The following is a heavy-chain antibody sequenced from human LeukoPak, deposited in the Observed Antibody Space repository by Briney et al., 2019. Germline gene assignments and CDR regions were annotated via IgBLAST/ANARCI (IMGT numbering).Heavy chain of an antibody. Sequence: SVKHPCKTWVGTLSTFGTSWVRQAPGQGLEWMGGIIPIFGTGNYAQKFQGRVTITADDSTSTANMELSRLRSEDTAVYYCARGLGDSSVYSYPEYWGQGEPVTVSS. CDR1: VGTLSTFG. J-gene: IGHJ4*02. CDR3: ARGLGDSSVYSYPEY. D-gene: IGHD3-22*01. CDR2: IIPIFGTG. V-gene: IGHV1-69*13.